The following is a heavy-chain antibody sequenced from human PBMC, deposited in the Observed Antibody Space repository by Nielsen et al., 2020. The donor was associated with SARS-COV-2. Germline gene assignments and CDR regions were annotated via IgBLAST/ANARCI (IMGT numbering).Heavy chain of an antibody. V-gene: IGHV4-34*01. J-gene: IGHJ4*02. CDR1: GGSFSGYY. Sequence: SETLSLTCAVYGGSFSGYYWSWIRQPPGKGLEWIGEINHSGSTNYNPSLKSRVTISVDTSKNQFSLKLSSVTAADTAAYYCAREPTELYYYDSGPYFDYWGQGTLVTVSS. D-gene: IGHD3-22*01. CDR2: INHSGST. CDR3: AREPTELYYYDSGPYFDY.